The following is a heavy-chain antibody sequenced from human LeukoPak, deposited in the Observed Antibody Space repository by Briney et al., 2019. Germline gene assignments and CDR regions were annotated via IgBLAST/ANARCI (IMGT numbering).Heavy chain of an antibody. CDR2: IYTSGST. CDR3: ARVVILEWLQNNWFDP. CDR1: GNSISSGDNY. Sequence: PSETLSLTCTVSGNSISSGDNYWSWIRQPAGKGLEWIGRIYTSGSTNYNPSLKSRVTISGDTSKNQFSLKLSSVTAADTAVYYCARVVILEWLQNNWFDPWGQGTLVTVSS. J-gene: IGHJ5*02. D-gene: IGHD3-3*01. V-gene: IGHV4-61*02.